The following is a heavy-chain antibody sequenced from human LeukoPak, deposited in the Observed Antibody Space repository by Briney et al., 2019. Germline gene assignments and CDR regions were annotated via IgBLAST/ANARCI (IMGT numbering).Heavy chain of an antibody. CDR3: ARAFGESPFDY. V-gene: IGHV1-46*01. CDR2: INPSGGST. D-gene: IGHD3-10*01. Sequence: ASVKVSCKASGYTFTSYYMHWVRQAPGQGLEWMGIINPSGGSTSYAQKFQGRVTMTRDMSTSTVYMELSSLRSEDTAVYYYARAFGESPFDYWGQGTLVTVSS. CDR1: GYTFTSYY. J-gene: IGHJ4*02.